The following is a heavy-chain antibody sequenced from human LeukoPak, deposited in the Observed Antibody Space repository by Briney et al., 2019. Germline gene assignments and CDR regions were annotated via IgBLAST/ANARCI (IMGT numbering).Heavy chain of an antibody. CDR2: ISWNSGNI. CDR3: ARASMVRGVSISSYY. Sequence: GGSLRLSCAASGFTFDDYAMHWVRQAPGKGLEWVSGISWNSGNIGYADSVKGRFTISRDNAKNSLYLQMNSLRAEDTAVYYCARASMVRGVSISSYYWGQGTLVTVSS. J-gene: IGHJ4*02. D-gene: IGHD3-10*01. CDR1: GFTFDDYA. V-gene: IGHV3-9*01.